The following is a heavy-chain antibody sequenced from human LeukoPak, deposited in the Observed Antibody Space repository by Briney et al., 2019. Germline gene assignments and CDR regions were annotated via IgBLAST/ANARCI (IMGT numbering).Heavy chain of an antibody. D-gene: IGHD2-8*01. CDR3: SRENGAFSPFGY. CDR2: VHLDGRT. Sequence: SETLSLTCDVSGGSVTSTNWWTWVRQPPGRGLEWIGEVHLDGRTNYNPSLKSRLIMSVDLPENHISLNLTSVTAADTAVYYCSRENGAFSPFGYWGQGTLVTVLS. V-gene: IGHV4-4*02. CDR1: GGSVTSTNW. J-gene: IGHJ4*02.